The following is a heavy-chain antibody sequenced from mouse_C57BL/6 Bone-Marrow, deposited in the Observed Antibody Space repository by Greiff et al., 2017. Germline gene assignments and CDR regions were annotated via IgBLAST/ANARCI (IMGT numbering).Heavy chain of an antibody. Sequence: EVQLQQSGPELVKPGASVKMSCKASGYTFTDYNMHWVKQSHGKSLEWIGYINPNNGGTSYNQKFKGKATLTVNKSSSTAYMELRSLPSEDSAVYYCARTLYYGSSPDYWGQGTTLTVSS. V-gene: IGHV1-22*01. J-gene: IGHJ2*01. CDR3: ARTLYYGSSPDY. CDR1: GYTFTDYN. D-gene: IGHD1-1*01. CDR2: INPNNGGT.